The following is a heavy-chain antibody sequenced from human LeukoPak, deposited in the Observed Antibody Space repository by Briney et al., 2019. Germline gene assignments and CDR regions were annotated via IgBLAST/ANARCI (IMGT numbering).Heavy chain of an antibody. Sequence: SETLSLTCATSGWSFSGYYWSWIRQPPGKGLECIGEVHHSGSTNYTPSLKSRVTISVDTSKNPFSLNMTSVTAADTAVYYCAIGYSGFDARGLDHWGGGTRVTVFS. CDR3: AIGYSGFDARGLDH. CDR1: GWSFSGYY. D-gene: IGHD5-12*01. J-gene: IGHJ4*02. V-gene: IGHV4-34*01. CDR2: VHHSGST.